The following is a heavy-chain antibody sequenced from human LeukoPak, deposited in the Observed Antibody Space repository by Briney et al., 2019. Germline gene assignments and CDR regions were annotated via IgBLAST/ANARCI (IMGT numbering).Heavy chain of an antibody. J-gene: IGHJ6*03. CDR2: IYYSGST. D-gene: IGHD6-19*01. Sequence: SETLSLTCTVSGGSISSSSYYWGWIRQPPGKGPEWIGSIYYSGSTYYNPSLKSRVTISVDTSKNQFSLKLSSVTAADTAVYYCARPTTSSGWYSTYYYYCMDVWGKGTTVTVSS. CDR1: GGSISSSSYY. V-gene: IGHV4-39*01. CDR3: ARPTTSSGWYSTYYYYCMDV.